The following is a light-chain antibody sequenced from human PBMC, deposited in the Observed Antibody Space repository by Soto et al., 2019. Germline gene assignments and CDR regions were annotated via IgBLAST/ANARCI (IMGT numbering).Light chain of an antibody. CDR2: DAS. Sequence: EIVMTQSPVTLSVSPGEGASLSCRASGNVYGSVAWYQQKPGQAPRLLIYDASTRATDIPARFSGSGSGTEFTLTISSLQSADFAVYFCQHGKTFGQGTKVDIK. J-gene: IGKJ1*01. CDR3: QHGKT. CDR1: GNVYGS. V-gene: IGKV3-15*01.